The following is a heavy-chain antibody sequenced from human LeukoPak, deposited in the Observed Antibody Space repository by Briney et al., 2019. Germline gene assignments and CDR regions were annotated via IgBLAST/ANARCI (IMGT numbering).Heavy chain of an antibody. Sequence: GGSLRLSCGASGFTFSSYAMSWVRQTPGRGLEWVAGVSPSGGRTIYADSAEGRFTISRDNSNDTVYLQLSSLRAEDSALYYCAKVRGVYCSSPACYYYDAWGQGTPVTVSS. V-gene: IGHV3-23*01. D-gene: IGHD2-2*01. CDR2: VSPSGGRT. J-gene: IGHJ4*02. CDR3: AKVRGVYCSSPACYYYDA. CDR1: GFTFSSYA.